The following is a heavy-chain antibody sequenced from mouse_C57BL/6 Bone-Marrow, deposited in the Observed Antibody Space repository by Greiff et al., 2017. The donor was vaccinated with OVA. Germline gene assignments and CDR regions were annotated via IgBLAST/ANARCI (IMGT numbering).Heavy chain of an antibody. Sequence: QVQLQQSGPGLVQPSQSLSITCTVSGFSLTSYGVHWVRQSPGKGLEWLGVIWRGGSTDYNAAFMSRLSTTKDNSKSQVFFKMNSLQADDTAIYYCAKKGSSYDYWYFDVWGTGTTVTVSS. CDR3: AKKGSSYDYWYFDV. D-gene: IGHD1-1*01. CDR1: GFSLTSYG. J-gene: IGHJ1*03. V-gene: IGHV2-5*01. CDR2: IWRGGST.